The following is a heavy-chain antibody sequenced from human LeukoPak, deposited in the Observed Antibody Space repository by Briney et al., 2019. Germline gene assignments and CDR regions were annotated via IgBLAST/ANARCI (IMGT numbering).Heavy chain of an antibody. Sequence: GGSLRLSCTASGFRFNAFGIHWIRQAPGKGLEWVSSISSTSDYIYYADSVKGRFTISRDNAKNSLYLQMNSLRAEDTAVYYCARDKAPYYPIDYWGQGTLVTVSS. D-gene: IGHD3-10*01. J-gene: IGHJ4*02. CDR1: GFRFNAFG. CDR3: ARDKAPYYPIDY. CDR2: ISSTSDYI. V-gene: IGHV3-21*01.